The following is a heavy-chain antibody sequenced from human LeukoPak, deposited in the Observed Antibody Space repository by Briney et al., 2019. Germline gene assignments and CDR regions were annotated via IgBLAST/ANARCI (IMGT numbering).Heavy chain of an antibody. D-gene: IGHD3-22*01. J-gene: IGHJ4*02. CDR3: AKDRAYYYDSSGYYHFDS. CDR1: GFTFSNCA. CDR2: ISGGGGST. V-gene: IGHV3-23*01. Sequence: GGSLRLSCAASGFTFSNCAMSWVRQAPGKGLEWASGISGGGGSTYYADSVKGRFTISRDNSKNTLYVHLNSLRADDTAVYYCAKDRAYYYDSSGYYHFDSWGQGTLVTVSS.